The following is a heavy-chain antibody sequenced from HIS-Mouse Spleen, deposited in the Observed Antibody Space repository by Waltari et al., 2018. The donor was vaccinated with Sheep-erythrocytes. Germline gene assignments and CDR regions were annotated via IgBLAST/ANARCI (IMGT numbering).Heavy chain of an antibody. CDR3: ARLELGQFDY. D-gene: IGHD1-26*01. Sequence: QVQLQESGPGLVKPSETLFLTCTVSGGSISGDYWSWIRHHPRKGLEWMGFIYYSGSTNYTPALKSRVTTSVDTSKNRFSLRLSSVTAVDTAVYYCARLELGQFDYWGQGTLVTVSS. CDR1: GGSISGDY. CDR2: IYYSGST. V-gene: IGHV4-59*08. J-gene: IGHJ4*02.